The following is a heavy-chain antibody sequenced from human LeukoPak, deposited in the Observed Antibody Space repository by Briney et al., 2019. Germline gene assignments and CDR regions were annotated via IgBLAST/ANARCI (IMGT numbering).Heavy chain of an antibody. CDR1: GYTLTELS. D-gene: IGHD3-22*01. J-gene: IGHJ4*02. CDR2: FDPEDGET. Sequence: ASVKVSCKVSGYTLTELSMHWVRQAPGKGLEWMGGFDPEDGETIYAQKFQGRVTMTEDTSTDTAYMELSSLRSEDTAVHYCATLLRFYDSSGYYRIYFDYWGQGTLVTVSS. V-gene: IGHV1-24*01. CDR3: ATLLRFYDSSGYYRIYFDY.